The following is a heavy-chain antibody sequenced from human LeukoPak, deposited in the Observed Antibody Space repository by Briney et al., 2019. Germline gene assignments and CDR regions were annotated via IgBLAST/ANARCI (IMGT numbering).Heavy chain of an antibody. J-gene: IGHJ2*01. V-gene: IGHV3-49*03. CDR3: TSMLTTVTTLEKVPRYWYFDL. D-gene: IGHD4-17*01. CDR1: GFTFGEFA. CDR2: IRSKAYGGTS. Sequence: QAGGSLRLSCRASGFTFGEFAVSWFRQAPGKGLEWVGFIRSKAYGGTSEYAASVKGRFTISRDDSKSIAYLQMNSLKTEDTAVYYCTSMLTTVTTLEKVPRYWYFDLWGRGTLVTVSS.